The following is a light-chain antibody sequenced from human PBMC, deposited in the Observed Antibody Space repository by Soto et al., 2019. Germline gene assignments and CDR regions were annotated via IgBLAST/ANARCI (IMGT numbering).Light chain of an antibody. J-gene: IGKJ1*01. V-gene: IGKV1-5*03. Sequence: DIQMTQSPATLSSSVGDRATITCRASESISGWLAWYHQKPGKAPTLVIFKASTLESGVPSRFSGSGSGTEFTLSISSMQPDDFSTYYCQQYNSYPRAFGQGTKVDIK. CDR3: QQYNSYPRA. CDR1: ESISGW. CDR2: KAS.